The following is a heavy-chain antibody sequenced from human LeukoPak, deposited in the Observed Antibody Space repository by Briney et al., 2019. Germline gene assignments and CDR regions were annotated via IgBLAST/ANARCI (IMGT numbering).Heavy chain of an antibody. CDR1: GFTFSSYA. CDR2: ISYDGSNK. D-gene: IGHD1-14*01. CDR3: ARIPHI. J-gene: IGHJ4*02. Sequence: PGRSLRPSCAASGFTFSSYAMHWVRQAPGKGLEWVAVISYDGSNKYYADSVKGRFTISRDNSKNTLYLQMNSLRAEDTAVYYCARIPHIWGQGTLVTVSS. V-gene: IGHV3-30*01.